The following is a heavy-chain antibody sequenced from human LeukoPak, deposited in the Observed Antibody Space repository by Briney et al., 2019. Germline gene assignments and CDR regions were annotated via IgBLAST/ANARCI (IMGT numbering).Heavy chain of an antibody. D-gene: IGHD5-18*01. V-gene: IGHV3-21*01. CDR1: GFTFSSYS. Sequence: RGSLRLSCAASGFTFSSYSMNWVRQAQGKGLEWVSSISSSSSYIYYADSVKGRFTISRDNAKNSLYLQMNSLRAEDTAVYYCAREPMVKLLDYWGQGTLVTVSS. CDR2: ISSSSSYI. CDR3: AREPMVKLLDY. J-gene: IGHJ4*02.